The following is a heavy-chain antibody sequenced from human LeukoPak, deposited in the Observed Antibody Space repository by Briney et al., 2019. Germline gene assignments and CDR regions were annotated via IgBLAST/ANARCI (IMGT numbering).Heavy chain of an antibody. Sequence: ASVKVSCKASGYTFTSYYMHWVRQAPGQGLEWMGRIIPILGIANYAQKFQGRVTITADKSTSTAYMELSSLRSEDTAVYYCARDVGATMGNYFDYWGQGTLVTVSS. V-gene: IGHV1-69*04. CDR1: GYTFTSYY. D-gene: IGHD1-26*01. CDR3: ARDVGATMGNYFDY. J-gene: IGHJ4*02. CDR2: IIPILGIA.